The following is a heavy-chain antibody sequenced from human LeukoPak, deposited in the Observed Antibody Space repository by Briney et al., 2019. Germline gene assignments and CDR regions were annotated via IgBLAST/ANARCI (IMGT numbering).Heavy chain of an antibody. CDR1: GYSFTSYW. V-gene: IGHV5-51*01. D-gene: IGHD5-24*01. Sequence: GESLKISCKTSGYSFTSYWNAWVRQRPGKGLEWMGIIYPGGSETRYDPSFQGQVTISADRSTSTAYLQWSSLRASDTAMYYCARASRDGYNQNFDHWGQGTLVTVSS. CDR3: ARASRDGYNQNFDH. CDR2: IYPGGSET. J-gene: IGHJ4*02.